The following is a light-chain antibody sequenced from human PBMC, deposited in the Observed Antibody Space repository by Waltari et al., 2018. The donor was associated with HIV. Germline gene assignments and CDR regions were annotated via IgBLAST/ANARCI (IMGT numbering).Light chain of an antibody. J-gene: IGLJ2*01. V-gene: IGLV1-40*01. CDR1: SSNIGAGYD. CDR3: QSYDSSLSGPVV. Sequence: QSVLTQPPSVSGAPGQRVTISCTGSSSNIGAGYDVHWYQQLPGTAPKLLIYGSSNRPSGVPDRFSGSKSGTSAYLAITGLQAEDEADYYCQSYDSSLSGPVVFGGGTKLTVL. CDR2: GSS.